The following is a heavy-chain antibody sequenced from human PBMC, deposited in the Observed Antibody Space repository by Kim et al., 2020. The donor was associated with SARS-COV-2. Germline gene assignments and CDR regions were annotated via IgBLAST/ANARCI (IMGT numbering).Heavy chain of an antibody. J-gene: IGHJ4*02. CDR3: ARDLGYSFDY. Sequence: YADPLRGRFTIPTDHAKNSLYLQMNSLRAEDTAVYYCARDLGYSFDYWGQGSLVTVSS. D-gene: IGHD2-21*01. V-gene: IGHV3-11*06.